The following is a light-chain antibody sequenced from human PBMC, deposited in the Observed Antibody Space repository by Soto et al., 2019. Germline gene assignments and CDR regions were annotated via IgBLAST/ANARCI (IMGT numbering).Light chain of an antibody. J-gene: IGLJ1*01. Sequence: VLTLPGSVSGSPGQSITITCTGTSSDVSGYNYLCWYQQHPGKAPDLCIYEVTGQPAGVSNRFSGSKSGNTASQTISGLQAEDEADYFCSSYTRRTNVFGTGTKGTGL. CDR1: SSDVSGYNY. CDR2: EVT. V-gene: IGLV2-14*01. CDR3: SSYTRRTNV.